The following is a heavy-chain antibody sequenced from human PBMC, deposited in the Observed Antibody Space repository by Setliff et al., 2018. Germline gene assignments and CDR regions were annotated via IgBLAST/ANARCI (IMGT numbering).Heavy chain of an antibody. V-gene: IGHV4-39*07. Sequence: PSETLSLTCTVSGGSISSSSYYWVWIRQPPGKGLEWIGNIFYSGSTYYNPSLKSRVTISIDTSKNQFYLKLSSVTAADTAVYFCASTTYGYSYDYWGQGTLVTVSS. D-gene: IGHD5-18*01. CDR3: ASTTYGYSYDY. CDR2: IFYSGST. J-gene: IGHJ4*02. CDR1: GGSISSSSYY.